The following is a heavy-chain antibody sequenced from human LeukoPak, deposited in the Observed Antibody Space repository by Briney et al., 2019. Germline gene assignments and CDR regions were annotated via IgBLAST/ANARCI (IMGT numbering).Heavy chain of an antibody. D-gene: IGHD2-15*01. Sequence: ASVKVSCKASGFTFTSSAVQWVRQARGQRLEWIGWIVVGSGNTNYAQKFQERVTITRDMSTSTAYMELSSLRSEDTAVYYCARGGGHCSGGSCYEGGWFDPWGQGTLVTVSS. CDR2: IVVGSGNT. CDR3: ARGGGHCSGGSCYEGGWFDP. CDR1: GFTFTSSA. J-gene: IGHJ5*02. V-gene: IGHV1-58*01.